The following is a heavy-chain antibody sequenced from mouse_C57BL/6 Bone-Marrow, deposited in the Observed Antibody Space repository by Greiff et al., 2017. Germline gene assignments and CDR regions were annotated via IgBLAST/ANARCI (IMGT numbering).Heavy chain of an antibody. CDR3: ARKGYYGSSYGYCDV. Sequence: EVQLVESGGGLVKPGGSLKLSCAASGFTFSSYAMSWVRQTPEKRLEWVATISDGSSYTYYPDNVKGRFTLSRDNAKNNLYLQMSHLKSEDTAMYDCARKGYYGSSYGYCDVWGTGTTVTVSS. J-gene: IGHJ1*03. CDR1: GFTFSSYA. D-gene: IGHD1-1*01. CDR2: ISDGSSYT. V-gene: IGHV5-4*01.